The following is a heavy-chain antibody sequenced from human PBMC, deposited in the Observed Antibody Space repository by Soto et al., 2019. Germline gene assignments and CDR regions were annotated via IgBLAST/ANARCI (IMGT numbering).Heavy chain of an antibody. V-gene: IGHV4-30-4*01. Sequence: QVQLQESGPGLVKPSQTLSLTCTVSGGSISSGDYHWSWIRQPPGKGLEWIGYIYYSGSTHYNPSLKSRVTIALDTSKNQFSLKLSSVTAADTAVYYCARDYYGSGHRDSWGQGTLVTVSS. J-gene: IGHJ4*02. CDR3: ARDYYGSGHRDS. D-gene: IGHD3-10*01. CDR1: GGSISSGDYH. CDR2: IYYSGST.